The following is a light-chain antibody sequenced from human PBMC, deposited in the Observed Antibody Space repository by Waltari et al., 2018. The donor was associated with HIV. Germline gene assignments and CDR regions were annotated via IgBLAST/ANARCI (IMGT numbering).Light chain of an antibody. CDR1: SNDAGGYNY. CDR3: SSYAGSSSFV. Sequence: QSALTQPPSASGSPGQSVTISCTGTSNDAGGYNYVSWYQQHPGKAPKLMIYDVNRRPSGVPDRFSGSKSGNTASLTVSGLQAEDEADYFCSSYAGSSSFVFGTGTKVTVL. CDR2: DVN. V-gene: IGLV2-8*01. J-gene: IGLJ1*01.